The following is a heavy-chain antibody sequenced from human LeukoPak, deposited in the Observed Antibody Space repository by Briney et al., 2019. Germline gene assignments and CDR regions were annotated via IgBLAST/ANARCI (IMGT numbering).Heavy chain of an antibody. CDR1: GFTFSSYA. J-gene: IGHJ3*02. Sequence: GGSLRLSCAASGFTFSSYAMHWVRQAPGKGLEWVAVISYDGSNKYYADSVKGRFTISRDNSKNTLYLQMNSLRAEDTAVYYCARDRDSSGWYGFDAFDIWGQGTMVTVSS. CDR3: ARDRDSSGWYGFDAFDI. D-gene: IGHD6-19*01. V-gene: IGHV3-30-3*01. CDR2: ISYDGSNK.